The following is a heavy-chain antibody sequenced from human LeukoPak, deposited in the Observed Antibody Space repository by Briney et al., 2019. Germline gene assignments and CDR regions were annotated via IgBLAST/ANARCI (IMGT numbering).Heavy chain of an antibody. CDR3: ARGYCTNGVCGGDFDY. CDR2: ISAYNGNT. Sequence: ASVKVSCEASGYTFTSYGISWVRQAPGQGLEWMGWISAYNGNTNYAQKLQGRVTMTTDTSTSTAYMELRSLRSDDTAVYYCARGYCTNGVCGGDFDYWGQGTLVTVSS. J-gene: IGHJ4*02. V-gene: IGHV1-18*01. D-gene: IGHD2-8*01. CDR1: GYTFTSYG.